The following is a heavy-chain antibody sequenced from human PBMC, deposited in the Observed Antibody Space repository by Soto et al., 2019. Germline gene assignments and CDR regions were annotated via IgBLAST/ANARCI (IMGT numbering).Heavy chain of an antibody. J-gene: IGHJ6*02. CDR3: ARVIAARDYYGMDV. D-gene: IGHD6-6*01. CDR1: GGTFSSYA. CDR2: IIPIFGTA. V-gene: IGHV1-69*06. Sequence: GASVKVSCKASGGTFSSYAISWVRQAPGQGLEWMGGIIPIFGTANYAQKFQGRVTITADKSTSTAYMELSSLRSEDTAVYYCARVIAARDYYGMDVWGQGTAVTVSS.